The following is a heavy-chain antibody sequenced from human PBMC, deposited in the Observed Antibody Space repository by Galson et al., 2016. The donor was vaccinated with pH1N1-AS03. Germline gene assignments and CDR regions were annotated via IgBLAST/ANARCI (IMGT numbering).Heavy chain of an antibody. J-gene: IGHJ3*01. CDR2: INTDSGGT. Sequence: ASGYAFTDYYMHLLRQAPGQGLEWMAWINTDSGGTDYAQKFQGRVTMTRDASISTTYMELSSLRSDDTAVYYCVRGSPHSSSTNYAFAFWGRGTMVTVSS. D-gene: IGHD6-13*01. CDR3: VRGSPHSSSTNYAFAF. V-gene: IGHV1-2*02. CDR1: GYAFTDYY.